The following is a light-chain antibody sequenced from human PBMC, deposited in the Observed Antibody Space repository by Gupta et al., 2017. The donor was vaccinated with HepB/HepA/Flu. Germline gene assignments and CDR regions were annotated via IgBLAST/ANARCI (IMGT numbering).Light chain of an antibody. CDR3: MQGKHWPLT. J-gene: IGKJ4*01. V-gene: IGKV2-30*02. Sequence: DVVMTQSPLSLPVTLGQPASISCRSSQSLVHGDGNTYLNWFHQRPGQSPRRLIYKGSSRDSGVPDRFSDSGSGTDFTLKINRVETEDVGVYYCMQGKHWPLTFGGGTKVEIK. CDR1: QSLVHGDGNTY. CDR2: KGS.